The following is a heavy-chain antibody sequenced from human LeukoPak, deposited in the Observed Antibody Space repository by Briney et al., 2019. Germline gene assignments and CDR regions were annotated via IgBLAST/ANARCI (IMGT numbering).Heavy chain of an antibody. CDR1: GYTFTGYY. V-gene: IGHV1-2*02. Sequence: ASVKVSCKASGYTFTGYYMHWVRQAPGQGLEWMGWINPNSGGTNYAQKFQGRVTMTRDTSTSTAYMELSSLGSEDTAVYYCAGDTDDLEIWGQGTMVTVSS. CDR2: INPNSGGT. J-gene: IGHJ3*02. CDR3: AGDTDDLEI.